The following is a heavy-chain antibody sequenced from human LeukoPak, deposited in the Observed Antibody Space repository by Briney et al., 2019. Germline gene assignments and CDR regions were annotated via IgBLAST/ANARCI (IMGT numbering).Heavy chain of an antibody. CDR2: IKQDGSQK. J-gene: IGHJ5*02. D-gene: IGHD6-6*01. Sequence: PGRSLRLSCATSGFTFRNYWMSWVRQAPGKGLQWVANIKQDGSQKYYVDSVKGRFTISRDNAKNSLYLQMDSLRAEDTAVYYCAKVIAARPAWGQGTLVTVSS. CDR3: AKVIAARPA. V-gene: IGHV3-7*05. CDR1: GFTFRNYW.